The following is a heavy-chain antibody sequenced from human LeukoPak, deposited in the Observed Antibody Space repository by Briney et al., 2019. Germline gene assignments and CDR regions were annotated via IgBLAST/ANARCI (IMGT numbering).Heavy chain of an antibody. CDR3: AGAFGGVPAATDYYYYYMDV. Sequence: ASVKVSCKASGYTFTGYYMHWVRQAPGQGLEWMGWINPNSGGTNYAQKFQGRVTMTRDTSISTAHMELSRLRSDDTAVYYCAGAFGGVPAATDYYYYYMDVWGKGTTVTVSS. CDR2: INPNSGGT. CDR1: GYTFTGYY. J-gene: IGHJ6*03. D-gene: IGHD2-2*01. V-gene: IGHV1-2*02.